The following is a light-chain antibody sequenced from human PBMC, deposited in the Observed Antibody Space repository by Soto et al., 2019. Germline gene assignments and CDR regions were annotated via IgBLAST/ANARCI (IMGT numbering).Light chain of an antibody. CDR1: QGISNF. Sequence: DIQMTQSPSSLSASVGDRVTITYRASQGISNFLAWYQQKPGKVPKLLIYAASTLQSGVPSRFSGSGSGADFTLTISSLQPEDVATYFCQKYKSAPFTFGPGTKVHIK. J-gene: IGKJ3*01. V-gene: IGKV1-27*01. CDR3: QKYKSAPFT. CDR2: AAS.